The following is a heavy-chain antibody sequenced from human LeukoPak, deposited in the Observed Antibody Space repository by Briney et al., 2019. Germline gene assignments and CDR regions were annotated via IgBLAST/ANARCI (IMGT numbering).Heavy chain of an antibody. CDR3: ARERLWFDY. CDR2: IYYGGSP. V-gene: IGHV4-39*02. J-gene: IGHJ4*02. Sequence: SETLSLTCNVSGGSISTTTNSWGWAWIRQRPTKGLEWIGSIYYGGSPYYTSSLKSRVTISVDTSKNQFSLKLASLTAADTAVYYCARERLWFDYWGQGTLVTVSS. D-gene: IGHD5-18*01. CDR1: GGSISTTTNS.